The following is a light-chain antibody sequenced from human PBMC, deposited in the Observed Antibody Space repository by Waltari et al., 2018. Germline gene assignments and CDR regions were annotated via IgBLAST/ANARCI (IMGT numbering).Light chain of an antibody. Sequence: DIQITQSPSTLSASVGDRVTITCRASQSIGSWLAWLQQKPGRAPKLLIYRASSLESGVPSRFSGSGSGTEFTLTISSLQPDDFATYYCQQYYTYPWTFGQGTKVDIK. CDR2: RAS. CDR1: QSIGSW. V-gene: IGKV1-5*03. J-gene: IGKJ1*01. CDR3: QQYYTYPWT.